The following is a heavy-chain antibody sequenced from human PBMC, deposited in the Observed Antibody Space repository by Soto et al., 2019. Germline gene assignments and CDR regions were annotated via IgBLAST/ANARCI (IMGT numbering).Heavy chain of an antibody. CDR1: GFTLGNYW. V-gene: IGHV3-74*01. D-gene: IGHD3-10*01. CDR2: IPNDGSTI. J-gene: IGHJ4*02. CDR3: VRDDTGLRVDY. Sequence: PGGSLRLSCVTSGFTLGNYWMHWVRQPPGKGPEWVSSIPNDGSTIHYADSVRGRFTISRDDANSTLYLQVNSLTVADTAIYYCVRDDTGLRVDYWGQGTLVTVSS.